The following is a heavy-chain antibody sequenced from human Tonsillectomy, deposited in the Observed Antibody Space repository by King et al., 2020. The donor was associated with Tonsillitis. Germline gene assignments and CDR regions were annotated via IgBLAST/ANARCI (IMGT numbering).Heavy chain of an antibody. CDR3: ARGSGWYEGGRYFYGMDV. J-gene: IGHJ6*02. CDR1: GFTFRDHY. Sequence: QLVQSGGGLVQPGGSLRLSCVASGFTFRDHYMDWVRQAPEKGLEWVGRTRNKANSYTTVYAASVEGRLIISRDESKNSVHLQMNSRKIENTAVYYCARGSGWYEGGRYFYGMDVWSQGTTVTVS. V-gene: IGHV3-72*01. D-gene: IGHD6-19*01. CDR2: TRNKANSYTT.